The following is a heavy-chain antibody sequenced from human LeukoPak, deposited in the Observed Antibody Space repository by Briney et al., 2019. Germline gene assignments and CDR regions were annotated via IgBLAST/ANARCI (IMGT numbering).Heavy chain of an antibody. Sequence: GGSLRLSCAASGFTFSSYSLNWVRQAPGKGLEWVSSITSTSSYIYYADSVKGRFTISRDNAQNSLYLQMNSLRAEDTAVYYCARDFSGYCSGGSCYSGWSDYWGQGTLVTVSS. J-gene: IGHJ4*02. CDR1: GFTFSSYS. CDR3: ARDFSGYCSGGSCYSGWSDY. D-gene: IGHD2-15*01. V-gene: IGHV3-21*01. CDR2: ITSTSSYI.